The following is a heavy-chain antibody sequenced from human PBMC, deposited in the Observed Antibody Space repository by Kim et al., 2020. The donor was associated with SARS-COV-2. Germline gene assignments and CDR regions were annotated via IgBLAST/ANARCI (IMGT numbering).Heavy chain of an antibody. CDR1: GFSFGSYA. D-gene: IGHD3-10*01. J-gene: IGHJ4*02. CDR3: ARGGSVVPVFSFDH. V-gene: IGHV3-23*01. CDR2: ITKSGDT. Sequence: GGSLRLSCAASGFSFGSYAMGWVRQAPGKGLEWVGGITKSGDTYYADSVKGRFTLSRDNSKSTLSLQMSSLTAEDTALYYCARGGSVVPVFSFDHWGPGT.